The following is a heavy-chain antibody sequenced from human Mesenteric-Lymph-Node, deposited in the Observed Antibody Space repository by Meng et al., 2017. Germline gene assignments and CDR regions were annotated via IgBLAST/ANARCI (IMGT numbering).Heavy chain of an antibody. CDR2: IYYSGST. D-gene: IGHD3-10*01. CDR1: GGSISSYY. CDR3: ARVRGLEFYFDY. Sequence: VQLQESGPGLVKPSETLSLTCTVSGGSISSYYWSWIRQPPGKGLEWIGYIYYSGSTNYNPSLKSRVTISVDTSKNQFSLKLSSVTAADTAVYYCARVRGLEFYFDYWGQGALVTVSS. J-gene: IGHJ4*02. V-gene: IGHV4-59*01.